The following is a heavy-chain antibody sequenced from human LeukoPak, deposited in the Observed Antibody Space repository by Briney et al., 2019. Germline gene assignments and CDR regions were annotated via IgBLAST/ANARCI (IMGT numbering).Heavy chain of an antibody. V-gene: IGHV4-59*01. CDR3: ARDGSIAARPGYDAFDI. Sequence: SETLSLTCTVSGGSISSYYWGWIRQPPGKGLEWIGYIYYSGSTNYNPSLKSRVTISVDTSKNQFSLKLSSVTAADTAVYYCARDGSIAARPGYDAFDIWGQGTMVTVSS. CDR1: GGSISSYY. CDR2: IYYSGST. J-gene: IGHJ3*02. D-gene: IGHD6-6*01.